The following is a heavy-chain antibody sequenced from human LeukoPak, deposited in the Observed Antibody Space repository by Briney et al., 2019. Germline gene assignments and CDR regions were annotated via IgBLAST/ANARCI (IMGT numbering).Heavy chain of an antibody. V-gene: IGHV4-31*03. CDR1: GGSISSGGYY. Sequence: SQTLSLTCTVSGGSISSGGYYWSWIRQHPGKGLKWIGYIYYSGSTYYNPSLKSRDTISVGTSKNQFSLKLSSVTAADTAVYYCARVKTAGGTRNYFDYWGQGTLVTVSS. J-gene: IGHJ4*02. CDR2: IYYSGST. D-gene: IGHD1-14*01. CDR3: ARVKTAGGTRNYFDY.